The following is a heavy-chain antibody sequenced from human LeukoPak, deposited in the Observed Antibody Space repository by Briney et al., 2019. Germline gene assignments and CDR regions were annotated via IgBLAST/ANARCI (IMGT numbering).Heavy chain of an antibody. V-gene: IGHV3-74*01. CDR3: ARGGFTGTSCPYFDY. CDR2: ISSDESGT. CDR1: GFTFSNYW. D-gene: IGHD2-2*01. Sequence: GGSLRLSCAASGFTFSNYWMHWVRQAPGKGLVWVSRISSDESGTTYADSVKGRFTIPRDNAKNTLYLKMNTLRAEDTAIYFCARGGFTGTSCPYFDYWGQGTLVTVSS. J-gene: IGHJ4*02.